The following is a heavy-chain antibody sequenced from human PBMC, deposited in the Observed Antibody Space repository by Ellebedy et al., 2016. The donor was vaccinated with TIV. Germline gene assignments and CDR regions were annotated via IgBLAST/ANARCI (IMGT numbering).Heavy chain of an antibody. J-gene: IGHJ4*02. V-gene: IGHV3-23*01. CDR1: GFTFGSFA. CDR3: AKGSSSGFNYDRVGFQY. Sequence: GGSLRLSCAASGFTFGSFAMHWVRQAPGKGLEWLSVISGDGVNTYSAASVKGRFTITRDNFKNTLFPQVNRLRAEDTAVYYCAKGSSSGFNYDRVGFQYWGQGTLVTVSS. D-gene: IGHD3-22*01. CDR2: ISGDGVNT.